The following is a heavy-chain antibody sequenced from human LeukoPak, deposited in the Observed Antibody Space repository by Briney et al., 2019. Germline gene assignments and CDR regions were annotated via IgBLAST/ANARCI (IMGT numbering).Heavy chain of an antibody. CDR2: IYSGGST. V-gene: IGHV3-53*01. CDR1: GFTVSSNY. CDR3: ARLSDYVWGSYPKWFDH. D-gene: IGHD3-16*01. Sequence: GGSLRLSCAASGFTVSSNYMSWVRQAPGKGLEWVSVIYSGGSTYYADSVKGRFTISRDNSKNTLYLQINSLRAEDTAVYYCARLSDYVWGSYPKWFDHWGQGTLVTVSS. J-gene: IGHJ5*02.